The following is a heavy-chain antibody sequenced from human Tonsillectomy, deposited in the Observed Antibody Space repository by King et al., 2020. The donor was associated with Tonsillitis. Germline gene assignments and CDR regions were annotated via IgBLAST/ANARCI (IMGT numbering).Heavy chain of an antibody. V-gene: IGHV4-34*01. D-gene: IGHD6-19*01. CDR3: ARGRRSGWYNY. CDR2: INHSGST. CDR1: GGSFSGYY. Sequence: VQLQQWGAGLLKPSETLSLTCAVYGGSFSGYYWSWIRQPPGKGLEWIGEINHSGSTNYKPSLKSRVTISVDTSKNQFSLKLSSVTAADTAVYYCARGRRSGWYNYWGQGTLVTVSS. J-gene: IGHJ4*02.